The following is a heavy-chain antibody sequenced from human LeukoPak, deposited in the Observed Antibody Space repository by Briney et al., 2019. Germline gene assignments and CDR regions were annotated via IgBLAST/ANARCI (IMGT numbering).Heavy chain of an antibody. CDR2: ISYIGST. Sequence: PSETLSLTCAVSADSFSSHYWTWIRQAPGKGLEWIGYISYIGSTNYNPSLKSRVTISIDTSKNQFSLKLSSVTAADTAVYYCARDLVTVTKGFDIWGQGTMVRVSS. D-gene: IGHD4-17*01. J-gene: IGHJ3*02. CDR1: ADSFSSHY. V-gene: IGHV4-59*11. CDR3: ARDLVTVTKGFDI.